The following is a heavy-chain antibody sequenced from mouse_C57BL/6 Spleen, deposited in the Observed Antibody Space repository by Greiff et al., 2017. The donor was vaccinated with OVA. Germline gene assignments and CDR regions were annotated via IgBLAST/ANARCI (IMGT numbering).Heavy chain of an antibody. CDR1: GFTFSDYG. CDR2: ISSGSSTI. CDR3: ARVTTVVAPFDY. J-gene: IGHJ2*01. Sequence: DVMLVESGGGLVKPGGSLKLSCAASGFTFSDYGMHWVRQAPEKGLEWVAYISSGSSTIYYADTVKGRFTISRDNAKNTLFLQMTSLRSEDTAMYYCARVTTVVAPFDYWGQGTTLTVSS. V-gene: IGHV5-17*01. D-gene: IGHD1-1*01.